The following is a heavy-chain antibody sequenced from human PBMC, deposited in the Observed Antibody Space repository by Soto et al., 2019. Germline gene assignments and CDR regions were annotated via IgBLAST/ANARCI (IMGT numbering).Heavy chain of an antibody. V-gene: IGHV3-33*01. CDR1: GFTFSSYG. Sequence: QVQLVESGGGVVQPGRSLRLSCAASGFTFSSYGMHWVRQAPGKGLEWVAVIWYDGSNKYYADSVKGRFTISRDNSKNTLYLQVNSLRAEDTALYYSARGPPKGYYMDVWGKGTTVTLSS. CDR3: ARGPPKGYYMDV. CDR2: IWYDGSNK. J-gene: IGHJ6*03.